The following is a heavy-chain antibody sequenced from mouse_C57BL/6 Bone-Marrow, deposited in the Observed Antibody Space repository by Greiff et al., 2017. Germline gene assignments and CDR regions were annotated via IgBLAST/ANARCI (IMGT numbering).Heavy chain of an antibody. CDR2: SRNKANDYTT. CDR3: ARDAPYYAMDY. J-gene: IGHJ4*01. V-gene: IGHV7-1*01. Sequence: EVQLVESGGGLVQSGRSLRLSCATSGFTFRDFYMEWVRQAPGKGLEWIAASRNKANDYTTEYSASVKGRFIVSRDTSQSILYLQMNALRAEDTAIYYCARDAPYYAMDYWGQGTSVTVSS. CDR1: GFTFRDFY.